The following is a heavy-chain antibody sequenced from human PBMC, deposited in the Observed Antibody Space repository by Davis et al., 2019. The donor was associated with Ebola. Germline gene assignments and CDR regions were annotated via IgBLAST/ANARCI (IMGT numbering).Heavy chain of an antibody. Sequence: ASVKVSCKASGYTFTSYYMHWVRQAPGQGLEWMGIINPSGGSTSYAQKFQGRVTMTRDTSTSTVYMELSSLRSEDTAVYYCARWNCSSTSCPDYYGMDVWGQGTTVTVSS. J-gene: IGHJ6*02. CDR1: GYTFTSYY. CDR3: ARWNCSSTSCPDYYGMDV. D-gene: IGHD2-2*01. V-gene: IGHV1-46*01. CDR2: INPSGGST.